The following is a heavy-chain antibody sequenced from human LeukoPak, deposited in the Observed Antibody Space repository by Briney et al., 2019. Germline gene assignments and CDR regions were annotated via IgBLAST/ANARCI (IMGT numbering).Heavy chain of an antibody. V-gene: IGHV3-30*18. D-gene: IGHD4-11*01. J-gene: IGHJ5*02. CDR3: AKDLGEMTTVTWNWFDP. CDR2: ISYDGSNK. Sequence: PGGSLRLSCAASGFTFSSYGMHWVRQAPGKGLEWVAVISYDGSNKYYADSVEGRFTISRDNSKNTLYLQMNSLRAEDTAVYYCAKDLGEMTTVTWNWFDPWGQGTLVTVSS. CDR1: GFTFSSYG.